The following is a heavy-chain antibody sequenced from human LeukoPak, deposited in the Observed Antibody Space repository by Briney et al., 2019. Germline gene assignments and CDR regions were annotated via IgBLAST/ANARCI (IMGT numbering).Heavy chain of an antibody. CDR3: ANGWSPDY. V-gene: IGHV3-23*01. D-gene: IGHD2-15*01. CDR1: GFTFSSYA. Sequence: LRLSCAASGFTFSSYAMSWVRQAPGKGLEWVSGISGSGGSTYYADSVKGRFTIFRDNSKNTLYLQMNSLRAEDTAVYHCANGWSPDYWGRGTLVTVSS. J-gene: IGHJ4*02. CDR2: ISGSGGST.